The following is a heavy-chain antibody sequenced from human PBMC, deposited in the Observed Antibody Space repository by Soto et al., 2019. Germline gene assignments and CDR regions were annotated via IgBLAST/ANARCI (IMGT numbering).Heavy chain of an antibody. Sequence: ASVKVSCKASGGTFSSYAISWVRQAPGQGLEWMGGIIPIFGTANYAQKFQGRVTITADESTSTAYMELSSLRSEDTAVYYCARLPPNGSGGSCYSGGSAPWGQGTLVPVSS. CDR1: GGTFSSYA. V-gene: IGHV1-69*13. D-gene: IGHD2-15*01. J-gene: IGHJ5*02. CDR2: IIPIFGTA. CDR3: ARLPPNGSGGSCYSGGSAP.